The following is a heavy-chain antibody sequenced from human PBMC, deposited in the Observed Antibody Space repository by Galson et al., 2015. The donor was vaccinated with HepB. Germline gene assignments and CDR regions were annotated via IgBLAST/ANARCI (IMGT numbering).Heavy chain of an antibody. V-gene: IGHV1-69*06. Sequence: SVKVSCKASGGTFSNYAISWVRQAPGQGLEWMGGIIPILDTANYAQKLQGRVTITADKFTSAAYMELSSLRSEDTAVYYCATLNTKYSNGWYILDYWGQGTLVTVSS. D-gene: IGHD6-19*01. CDR3: ATLNTKYSNGWYILDY. J-gene: IGHJ4*02. CDR2: IIPILDTA. CDR1: GGTFSNYA.